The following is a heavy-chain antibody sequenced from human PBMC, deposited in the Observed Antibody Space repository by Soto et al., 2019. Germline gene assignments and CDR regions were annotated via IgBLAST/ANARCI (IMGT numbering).Heavy chain of an antibody. D-gene: IGHD6-13*01. Sequence: PXGTLSLTCTVSGGSISSYYWSWIRQPPGKGLEWIGYIYYSGSTNYNPSLKSRVTISVDTSKNQFSLKLSSVTAADTTVYYCARDLGSSWLNWFDPWGQGTLVTVSS. CDR3: ARDLGSSWLNWFDP. V-gene: IGHV4-59*01. CDR2: IYYSGST. J-gene: IGHJ5*02. CDR1: GGSISSYY.